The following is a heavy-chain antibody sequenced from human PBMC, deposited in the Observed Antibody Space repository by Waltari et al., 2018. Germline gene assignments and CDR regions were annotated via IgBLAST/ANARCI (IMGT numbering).Heavy chain of an antibody. CDR1: GFTFRASW. V-gene: IGHV3-74*01. J-gene: IGHJ4*02. CDR2: ISGSGSNT. D-gene: IGHD3-16*01. CDR3: ARVSPNAGGTYYFDY. Sequence: EVQLVESGGGLVQPGGSLRLSCAASGFTFRASWMHWVRQAPGRGREWLSRISGSGSNTNYADSVKGRFTISRDSAQNILFLQMNSLRAEDTAVYYCARVSPNAGGTYYFDYWGQGTLVTVSS.